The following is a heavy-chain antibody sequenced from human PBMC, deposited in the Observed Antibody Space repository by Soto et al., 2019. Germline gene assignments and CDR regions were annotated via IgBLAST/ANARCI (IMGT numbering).Heavy chain of an antibody. Sequence: GASVKVSCKASGYTFTSYDINWVRQATGQGLEWMGWMNPNSGNTGYAQKFQSRVTMTRNTSISTAYMELSSLRSEDTAVYYCARSGGSSVVIAIHYYYYYYMDVWGKGTTVTVSS. CDR2: MNPNSGNT. CDR1: GYTFTSYD. CDR3: ARSGGSSVVIAIHYYYYYYMDV. J-gene: IGHJ6*03. V-gene: IGHV1-8*01. D-gene: IGHD2-21*01.